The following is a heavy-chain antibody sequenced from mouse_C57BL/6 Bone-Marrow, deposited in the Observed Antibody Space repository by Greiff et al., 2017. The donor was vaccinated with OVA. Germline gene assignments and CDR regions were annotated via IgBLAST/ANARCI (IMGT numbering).Heavy chain of an antibody. J-gene: IGHJ3*01. D-gene: IGHD2-12*01. V-gene: IGHV1-50*01. CDR2: IDPSDSYT. CDR3: ARSYPGAY. CDR1: GYTFTSYW. Sequence: VQLQQPGAELVKPGASVKLSCKASGYTFTSYWLQWVQQRPGQGLEWIGEIDPSDSYTNYNQKFKGKATLTVDTSSSTAYMQLSSLTSEDSAVYYCARSYPGAYWGQGTLVTVSA.